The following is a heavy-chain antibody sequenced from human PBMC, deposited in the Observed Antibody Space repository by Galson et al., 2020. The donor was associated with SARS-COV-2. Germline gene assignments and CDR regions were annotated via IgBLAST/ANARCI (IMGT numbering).Heavy chain of an antibody. Sequence: GGSLRLSCAASGFTFSNYAMAWVRQAPGKGLEWVSLLNNRGDDTYYADSMKGRFTISRDNSKNILYLQMNNLRPDDTAVYYCAKEGGTGGATDYFQHWGQGILVTVSS. D-gene: IGHD1-1*01. CDR1: GFTFSNYA. CDR2: LNNRGDDT. V-gene: IGHV3-23*01. CDR3: AKEGGTGGATDYFQH. J-gene: IGHJ1*01.